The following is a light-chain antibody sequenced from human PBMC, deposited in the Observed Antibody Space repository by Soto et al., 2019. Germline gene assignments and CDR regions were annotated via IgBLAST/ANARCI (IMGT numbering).Light chain of an antibody. V-gene: IGKV3-11*01. Sequence: EIVLTQSPATLSSSPGERATLSCRASQSVSNYLAWYQQKPGQAPRLLIYDASNRATGIPPRFSGSGSGTDFTLTISSLEPEDFAIYYCQHLSTYPRTFGPGTKVEIK. CDR1: QSVSNY. J-gene: IGKJ1*01. CDR2: DAS. CDR3: QHLSTYPRT.